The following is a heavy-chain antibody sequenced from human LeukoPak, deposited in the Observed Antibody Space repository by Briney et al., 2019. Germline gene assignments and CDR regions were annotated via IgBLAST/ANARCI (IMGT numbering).Heavy chain of an antibody. CDR3: ASASSESYYWALDY. CDR2: ISSDGKSI. V-gene: IGHV3-74*01. CDR1: GFNIGSYW. J-gene: IGHJ4*02. Sequence: GGSLRLSYAASGFNIGSYWMNWVRQGPGKGLVWVARISSDGKSISYADSVKGRFTISRDNSKNTLYLQMDSLRAEDTAVYYCASASSESYYWALDYWGQGTLVTVSS. D-gene: IGHD3-10*01.